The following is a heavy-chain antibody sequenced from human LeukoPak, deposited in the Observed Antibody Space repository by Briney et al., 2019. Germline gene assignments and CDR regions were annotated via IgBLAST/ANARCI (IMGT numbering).Heavy chain of an antibody. V-gene: IGHV4-59*08. J-gene: IGHJ4*02. D-gene: IGHD3-22*01. CDR1: GGSISNYY. CDR3: ARVTYSYDSSGYYYFDY. Sequence: PETLSLTCTVSGGSISNYYWSWIRQPPGKGLEWIGYIYYSGSTNYNPSLKSRVTISVDTSKNQFSLKLSSVTAADTAVYYCARVTYSYDSSGYYYFDYWGQGTLVTVSS. CDR2: IYYSGST.